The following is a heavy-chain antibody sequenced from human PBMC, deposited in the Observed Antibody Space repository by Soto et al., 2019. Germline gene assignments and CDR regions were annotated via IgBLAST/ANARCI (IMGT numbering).Heavy chain of an antibody. D-gene: IGHD3-10*01. V-gene: IGHV3-9*01. J-gene: IGHJ2*01. CDR1: GFTFDDYA. Sequence: EVQLVESGGGLVQPGRSLRLSCAASGFTFDDYAMHWVRQAPGKGLEWVSGISWNSGSIGYADSVKGRFTISRDNAKNSLYLQMNSLRAEDTALYYCAKASLTYYYGSGSYSRGWYFDLWGRGTLVTVSS. CDR2: ISWNSGSI. CDR3: AKASLTYYYGSGSYSRGWYFDL.